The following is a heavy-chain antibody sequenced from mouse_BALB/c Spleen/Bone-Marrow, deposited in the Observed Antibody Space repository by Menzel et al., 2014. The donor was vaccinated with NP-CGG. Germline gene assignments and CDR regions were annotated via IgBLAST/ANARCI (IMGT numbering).Heavy chain of an antibody. D-gene: IGHD2-14*01. J-gene: IGHJ4*01. CDR1: GFTFSDYY. Sequence: DVKLVESGGGLVQPGGSLKLSCATSGFTFSDYYMYWVRQTPEKRLEWVAYISNGGGSTYYPDTVKGRFTISRDNAKNTLYLQMSRLKSEDTAMYYCARHAGVRRDAMDYWGQGTSVTVSS. CDR2: ISNGGGST. V-gene: IGHV5-12*02. CDR3: ARHAGVRRDAMDY.